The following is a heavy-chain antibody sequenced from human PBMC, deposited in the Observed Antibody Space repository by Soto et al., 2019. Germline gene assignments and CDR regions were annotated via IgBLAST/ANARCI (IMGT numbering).Heavy chain of an antibody. D-gene: IGHD2-2*02. Sequence: GGSLRLSCVGSGFTFSTYSINWVRQAPGKGLEWVSSIGSRTDIYYADSVKGRFTISRDNAKNSVSLQMNSLRAEDTAVYYCAREYTAWPLGYGLDVWGQGTTVTVSS. CDR1: GFTFSTYS. CDR2: IGSRTDI. V-gene: IGHV3-21*01. J-gene: IGHJ6*02. CDR3: AREYTAWPLGYGLDV.